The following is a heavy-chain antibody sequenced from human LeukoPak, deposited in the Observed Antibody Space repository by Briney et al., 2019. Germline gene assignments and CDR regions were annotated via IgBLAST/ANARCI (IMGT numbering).Heavy chain of an antibody. J-gene: IGHJ4*02. D-gene: IGHD5-12*01. CDR3: ARVQGWLRPVDY. Sequence: GGSLRLPCAASGFTFRNYWMSWVRQAPGKGLEWVSSISSSSSYIYYADSVKGRFTISRDNAKNSLYLQMNSLRAEDTAVYYCARVQGWLRPVDYWGQGTLVTVSS. CDR2: ISSSSSYI. CDR1: GFTFRNYW. V-gene: IGHV3-21*01.